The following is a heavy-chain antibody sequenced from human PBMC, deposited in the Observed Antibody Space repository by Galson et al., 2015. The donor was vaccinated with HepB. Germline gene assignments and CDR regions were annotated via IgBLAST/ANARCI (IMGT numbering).Heavy chain of an antibody. CDR2: TYYRSKWYN. CDR1: GDSVSSKISA. D-gene: IGHD6-19*01. J-gene: IGHJ5*02. V-gene: IGHV6-1*01. Sequence: CAISGDSVSSKISAWNWVRQSPSRGLEWLGRTYYRSKWYNDYAISVKSRITINPDTSKNQFSLQLNSVTPEDTAVYYCARERGTGYYSGWYGANWFDPWGQGTLVTVSS. CDR3: ARERGTGYYSGWYGANWFDP.